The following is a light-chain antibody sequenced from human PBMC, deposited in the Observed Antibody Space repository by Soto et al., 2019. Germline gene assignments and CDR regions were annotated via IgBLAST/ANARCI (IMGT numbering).Light chain of an antibody. J-gene: IGKJ4*01. CDR1: QTVSRNN. V-gene: IGKV3-15*01. CDR3: QQYNNWPPLT. Sequence: EIVLTQSPGTLSLSPGERATLSCRASQTVSRNNLAWYQQKPGQAPRLLIYGASTRATGIPARFSGSGSGTEFTLTISSLQSEDFAVYYCQQYNNWPPLTFGGGTKVDI. CDR2: GAS.